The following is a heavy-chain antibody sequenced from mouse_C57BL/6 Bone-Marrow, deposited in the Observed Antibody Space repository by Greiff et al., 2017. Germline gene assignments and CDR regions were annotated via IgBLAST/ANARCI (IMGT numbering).Heavy chain of an antibody. D-gene: IGHD2-3*01. Sequence: QVQLQQPGAELVKPGASVKLSCKASGYTFTSYWMPWVQQRPGQGLEWIGEIDPSDSYTNYNQKFKGKATLTVDTSSSTAYMQLSSLTSEDSAVYYCARDGYYPSWFAYWGQGTLVTVSA. V-gene: IGHV1-50*01. CDR3: ARDGYYPSWFAY. CDR1: GYTFTSYW. CDR2: IDPSDSYT. J-gene: IGHJ3*01.